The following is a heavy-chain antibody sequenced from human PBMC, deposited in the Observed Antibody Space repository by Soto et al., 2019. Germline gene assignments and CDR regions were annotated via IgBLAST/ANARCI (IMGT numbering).Heavy chain of an antibody. J-gene: IGHJ4*01. Sequence: QITLKESGPTLVKPTQTLTLTCTFSGVSLSTSGVGVGWIRQPPGKALEWLALIYWDDDKRYSPSLKSRLTITTDTSKNQVVLTMTNMDPVDTATYYCAHSLIPNWGSRGAFDYWGHGTPVTVSS. CDR1: GVSLSTSGVG. D-gene: IGHD7-27*01. CDR3: AHSLIPNWGSRGAFDY. V-gene: IGHV2-5*02. CDR2: IYWDDDK.